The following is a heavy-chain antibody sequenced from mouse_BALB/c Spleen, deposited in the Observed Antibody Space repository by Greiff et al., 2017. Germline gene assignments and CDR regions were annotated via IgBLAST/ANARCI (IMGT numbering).Heavy chain of an antibody. Sequence: QVQLQQPGAELVKPGASVKLSCKASGYTFTSYNMYWVKQRPVQGLEWIGGINPSNGGTNFNEKFKSKATLTVDKSSSTAYMQLSSLTSEDSAVYYCTRYLYGSSRYYYAMDYWGQGTSVTVSS. D-gene: IGHD1-1*01. V-gene: IGHV1S81*02. CDR1: GYTFTSYN. CDR3: TRYLYGSSRYYYAMDY. CDR2: INPSNGGT. J-gene: IGHJ4*01.